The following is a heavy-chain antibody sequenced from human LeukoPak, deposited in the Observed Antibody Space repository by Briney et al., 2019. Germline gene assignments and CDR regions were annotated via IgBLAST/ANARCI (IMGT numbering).Heavy chain of an antibody. CDR2: IFYSGST. CDR1: GGSITDNSYY. J-gene: IGHJ4*02. Sequence: SETLSLTCTVSGGSITDNSYYWGWIRQPPGKGLEWIGNIFYSGSTYYNPSLKSRITLSVDTSKNQFSLKLSSVTAADTAVYYRARSALFGVHWGQGALVTVSS. V-gene: IGHV4-39*07. D-gene: IGHD3-3*01. CDR3: ARSALFGVH.